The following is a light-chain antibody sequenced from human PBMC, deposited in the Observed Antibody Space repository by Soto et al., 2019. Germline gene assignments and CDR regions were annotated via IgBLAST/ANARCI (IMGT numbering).Light chain of an antibody. Sequence: DILLAQAPGTLSLSPRERATLCCRASRSIATNLAWYQQRPGQAPRLLIYGISIRATGIPARFSGSGSGTEFSLTISGLQSEDFAVYYCQQYNDWPWTFGQGTKVDIK. CDR2: GIS. J-gene: IGKJ1*01. CDR3: QQYNDWPWT. CDR1: RSIATN. V-gene: IGKV3-15*01.